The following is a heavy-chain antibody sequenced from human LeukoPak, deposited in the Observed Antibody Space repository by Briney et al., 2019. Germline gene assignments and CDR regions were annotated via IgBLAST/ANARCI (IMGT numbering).Heavy chain of an antibody. CDR3: ARGHSSGWPTFDF. D-gene: IGHD6-19*01. CDR1: GFTFSSYS. CDR2: ISSSRSYI. J-gene: IGHJ4*02. Sequence: PGGSLRLSCAASGFTFSSYSMNWVRQAPGKGLEWVSFISSSRSYIYYADSVKGRFTISRDDAKNSLYLQMNSLRDEDTAVYYCARGHSSGWPTFDFWGQGTLITVSS. V-gene: IGHV3-21*01.